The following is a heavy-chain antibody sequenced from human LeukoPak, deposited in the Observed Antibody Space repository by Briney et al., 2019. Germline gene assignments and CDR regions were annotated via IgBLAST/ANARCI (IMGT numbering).Heavy chain of an antibody. Sequence: SETLSLTCTVSGGSISSYYWSWIRQPPGKGLEWIGYIYYSGSTNYNPSLKSRVTISVDTSKNQFSLKLSPVTAADTAVYYCARVTRSGSYYYYYGMDVWGQGTTVTVSS. J-gene: IGHJ6*02. D-gene: IGHD1-26*01. CDR2: IYYSGST. V-gene: IGHV4-59*01. CDR3: ARVTRSGSYYYYYGMDV. CDR1: GGSISSYY.